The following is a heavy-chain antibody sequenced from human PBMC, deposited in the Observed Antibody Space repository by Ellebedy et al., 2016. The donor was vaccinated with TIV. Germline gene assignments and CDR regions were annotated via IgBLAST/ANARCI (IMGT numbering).Heavy chain of an antibody. J-gene: IGHJ4*02. Sequence: GESLKISXAASGFTFSRHGMHWVRQAPGKGLEWVAFIWYDGDNKYYADSVKGRFTISRDNSKNTLYLHLNSLRAEDTALYYCAREEESRSFFFDYWGQGTLVTVSS. CDR3: AREEESRSFFFDY. CDR1: GFTFSRHG. D-gene: IGHD3-3*02. V-gene: IGHV3-33*08. CDR2: IWYDGDNK.